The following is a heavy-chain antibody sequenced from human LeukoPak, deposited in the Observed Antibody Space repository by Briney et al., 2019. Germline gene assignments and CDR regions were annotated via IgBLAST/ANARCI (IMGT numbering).Heavy chain of an antibody. CDR3: AKDRPNYYGSNGHYYKLNGDC. V-gene: IGHV3-23*01. CDR2: ITSSVAAT. J-gene: IGHJ4*02. D-gene: IGHD3-22*01. Sequence: GGSLRLSCAASGFTFSSYAMSWVRQAPGKGLEWVSSITSSVAATYYADSVKGRFTISRDHSENTVYLELNSMRAEATAVYYCAKDRPNYYGSNGHYYKLNGDCWGQGTLVTVSS. CDR1: GFTFSSYA.